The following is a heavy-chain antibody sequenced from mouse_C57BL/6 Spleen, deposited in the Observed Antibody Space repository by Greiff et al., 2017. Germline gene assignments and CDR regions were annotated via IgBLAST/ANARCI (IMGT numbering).Heavy chain of an antibody. Sequence: EVHLVESEGGLVQPGSSMKLSCTASGFTFSDYYMAWVRQVPEKGLEWVANITYDGSSTYYLDSLKSRFIISSDNAKNILYLQMSSLKSEDTATYYCAREDSSAWFAYWGQGTLVTVSA. D-gene: IGHD3-2*02. CDR3: AREDSSAWFAY. CDR1: GFTFSDYY. J-gene: IGHJ3*01. V-gene: IGHV5-16*01. CDR2: ITYDGSST.